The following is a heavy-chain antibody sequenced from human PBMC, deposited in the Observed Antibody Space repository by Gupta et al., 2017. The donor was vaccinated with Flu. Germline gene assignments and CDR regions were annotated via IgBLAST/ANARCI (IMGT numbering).Heavy chain of an antibody. CDR3: ARHVSGSSQKFDP. CDR2: INYRGAA. D-gene: IGHD6-6*01. CDR1: GGSISGSSDY. Sequence: SGGSISGSSDYWGWIRQPPGKGLEWIGSINYRGAAYYSPSLRSRVTISVDTSKNQFSLNVHSVTAADTAVYYCARHVSGSSQKFDPWGQGALVTVSS. J-gene: IGHJ5*02. V-gene: IGHV4-39*01.